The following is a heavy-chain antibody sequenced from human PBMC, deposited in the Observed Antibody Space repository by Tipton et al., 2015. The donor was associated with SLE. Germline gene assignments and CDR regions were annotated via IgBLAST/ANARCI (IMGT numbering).Heavy chain of an antibody. Sequence: TLSLTCVVSGSSIETGYYWMCIRQSPGKGLEWIGGIYYSGTNYYNPAPKRRVAMSVDTSTSQFSLKLKSVTAADTAVYYGASRGNVCGGCGGWFDPWGQGALATVSS. J-gene: IGHJ5*02. D-gene: IGHD2-15*01. CDR2: IYYSGTN. CDR1: GSSIETGYY. CDR3: ASRGNVCGGCGGWFDP. V-gene: IGHV4-38-2*01.